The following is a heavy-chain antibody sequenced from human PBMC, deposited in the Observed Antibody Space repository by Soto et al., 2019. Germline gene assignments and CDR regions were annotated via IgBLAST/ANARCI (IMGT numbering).Heavy chain of an antibody. V-gene: IGHV3-53*01. CDR1: GFTVSSNY. CDR2: IYSGGST. D-gene: IGHD3-22*01. J-gene: IGHJ6*02. Sequence: GGSLRLSCAASGFTVSSNYMSWVRQAPGKGLEWVSVIYSGGSTYYADSVKGRFTISRDNSKNTLYLQMNSLRAEDTAVYYCARDPDYYDSSGYAPGYYGMDVWGQGTTVTVSS. CDR3: ARDPDYYDSSGYAPGYYGMDV.